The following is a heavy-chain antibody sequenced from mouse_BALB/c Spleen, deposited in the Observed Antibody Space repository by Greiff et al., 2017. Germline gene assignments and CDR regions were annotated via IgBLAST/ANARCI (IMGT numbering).Heavy chain of an antibody. V-gene: IGHV1-20*02. CDR3: AYGNYAMDY. J-gene: IGHJ4*01. CDR2: INPYNGDT. CDR1: GYSFTGYF. D-gene: IGHD2-10*02. Sequence: VQLQQSGPELVKPGASVKISCKASGYSFTGYFMNWVMQSHGKSLEWIGRINPYNGDTFYNQKFKGKATLTVDKSSSTAHMELRSLASEDSAVYYCAYGNYAMDYWGQGTSVTVSS.